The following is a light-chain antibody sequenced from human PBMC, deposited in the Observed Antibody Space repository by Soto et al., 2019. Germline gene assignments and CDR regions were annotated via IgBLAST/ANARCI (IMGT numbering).Light chain of an antibody. CDR1: QGISSS. Sequence: DIQLTQAPSFLSASVGDRVTITCRASQGISSSLAWYQQKPGEAPRLLIYAASTLQSGVPSRFSGSGYGTEFTLTISSLQPDDFASYYCQKLHNFPLTFGQGTDWRL. V-gene: IGKV1-9*01. CDR2: AAS. CDR3: QKLHNFPLT. J-gene: IGKJ5*01.